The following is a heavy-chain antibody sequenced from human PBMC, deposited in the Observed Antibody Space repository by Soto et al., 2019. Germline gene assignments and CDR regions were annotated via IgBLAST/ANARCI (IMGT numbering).Heavy chain of an antibody. V-gene: IGHV3-74*01. Sequence: GGSLRLSCAASGFTFSSYWMHWVRQAPGKGLVWVSRINGDGSSTNYADSVRGRFTISRDNAKNSLYLQMNSLRAEDTAVYYCARDLRAVTGTFDYWGQGTLVTVSS. D-gene: IGHD1-20*01. CDR2: INGDGSST. J-gene: IGHJ4*02. CDR1: GFTFSSYW. CDR3: ARDLRAVTGTFDY.